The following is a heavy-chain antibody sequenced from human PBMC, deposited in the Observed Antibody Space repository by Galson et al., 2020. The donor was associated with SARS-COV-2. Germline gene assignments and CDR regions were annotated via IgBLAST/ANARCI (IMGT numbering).Heavy chain of an antibody. J-gene: IGHJ4*02. CDR1: RFTISSNA. CDR2: ISDDENKK. V-gene: IGHV3-30-3*01. Sequence: GGSLRLSCADARFTISSNAMYWVRPAPRKELEWMPIISDDENKKSCSDSVKGRFTLSRDNSRITLYLQMNSLRAEDTAVYYCARDLGGYNSGWGQGTLVTVSA. CDR3: ARDLGGYNSG. D-gene: IGHD6-25*01.